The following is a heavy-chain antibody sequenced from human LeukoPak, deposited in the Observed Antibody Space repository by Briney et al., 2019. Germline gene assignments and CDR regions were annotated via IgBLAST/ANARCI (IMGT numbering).Heavy chain of an antibody. J-gene: IGHJ4*02. D-gene: IGHD3-10*01. V-gene: IGHV1-18*01. Sequence: ASVKVSCKASGYTFTSYGISWVRQAPGQGLEWMGWISAYNGNTNYAQKLQGRVTMTTDTSTSTAYMELRSLRSDDTAVYYCGTYYYGSGSYGPVGYWGQGTLVTVSS. CDR3: GTYYYGSGSYGPVGY. CDR2: ISAYNGNT. CDR1: GYTFTSYG.